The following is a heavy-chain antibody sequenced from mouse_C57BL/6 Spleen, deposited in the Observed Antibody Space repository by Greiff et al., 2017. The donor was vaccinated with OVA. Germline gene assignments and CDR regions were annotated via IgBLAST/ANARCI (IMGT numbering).Heavy chain of an antibody. CDR3: ARDGGLLLGMDY. Sequence: EVQLQQSGPGLVKPSQSLSLTCSVPGYSITSGYYWNWIRQFPGNKLEWMGYISYDGSNNYNPSLKNRISITRDTSKNQFFLKLNSVTTEDTATYYCARDGGLLLGMDYWGQGTSVTVSS. J-gene: IGHJ4*01. D-gene: IGHD2-3*01. CDR2: ISYDGSN. V-gene: IGHV3-6*01. CDR1: GYSITSGYY.